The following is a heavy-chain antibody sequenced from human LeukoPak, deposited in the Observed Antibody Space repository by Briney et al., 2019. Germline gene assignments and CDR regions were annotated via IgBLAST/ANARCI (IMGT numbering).Heavy chain of an antibody. Sequence: GGSLRLSCAASGFTFDDYGMSWVRQAPGKGLEWVSGINWNGGSTGYADSVKGRFTISRDNSKNTLSLQMNSLGAEDTAVYYCAKDSQNYGSGSYNDYWGQGTLVTVSS. V-gene: IGHV3-20*04. J-gene: IGHJ4*02. CDR2: INWNGGST. CDR3: AKDSQNYGSGSYNDY. CDR1: GFTFDDYG. D-gene: IGHD3-10*01.